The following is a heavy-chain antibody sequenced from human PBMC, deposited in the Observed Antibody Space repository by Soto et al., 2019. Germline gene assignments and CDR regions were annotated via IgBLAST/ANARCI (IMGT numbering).Heavy chain of an antibody. CDR2: IYSGGST. Sequence: PGGSLRLSCAASGFTVSSNYVSWVRQAPGKGLEWVSVIYSGGSTYYADSVKGRFTISRDNSKNTLYLQMNSLRAEDTAVYYCARDGTQFGSGIDYWGQGTLVTVSS. CDR3: ARDGTQFGSGIDY. V-gene: IGHV3-66*01. CDR1: GFTVSSNY. J-gene: IGHJ4*02. D-gene: IGHD6-19*01.